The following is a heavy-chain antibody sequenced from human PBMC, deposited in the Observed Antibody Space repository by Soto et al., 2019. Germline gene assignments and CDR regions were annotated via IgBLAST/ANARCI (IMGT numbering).Heavy chain of an antibody. D-gene: IGHD3-3*01. V-gene: IGHV3-74*01. CDR1: GFTFSSYW. Sequence: GGSLRLSCAASGFTFSSYWMHWVRQAPGKGLVWVSRINSDGSSTSYADSVKGRFTISRDNAKNTLYLQMNSLRAEDTAVYYCARDRTCDFWRVYCYDAFDIWGQGTMVTVSS. CDR2: INSDGSST. J-gene: IGHJ3*02. CDR3: ARDRTCDFWRVYCYDAFDI.